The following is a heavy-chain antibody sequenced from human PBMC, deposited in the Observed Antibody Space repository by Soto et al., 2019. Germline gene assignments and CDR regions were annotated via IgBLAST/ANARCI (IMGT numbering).Heavy chain of an antibody. CDR2: IYYSGST. V-gene: IGHV4-59*08. CDR3: ARLAIYSYGTRYFDY. D-gene: IGHD5-18*01. J-gene: IGHJ4*02. CDR1: GGSIGSYY. Sequence: SETLSLTCTVSGGSIGSYYWSWIRQPPGKGLEWIGYIYYSGSTNYNPSLKSRVTISVDTSKNQFSLKLSSVTAADTAVYYCARLAIYSYGTRYFDYWGQGTLVTVSS.